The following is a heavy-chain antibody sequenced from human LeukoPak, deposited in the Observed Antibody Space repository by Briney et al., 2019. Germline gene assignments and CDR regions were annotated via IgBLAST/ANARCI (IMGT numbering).Heavy chain of an antibody. D-gene: IGHD3-16*01. CDR2: INPNSGGT. CDR1: GYTSTGYY. V-gene: IGHV1-2*02. J-gene: IGHJ4*02. CDR3: ARAFGGVVYFDY. Sequence: ASVKVSCKASGYTSTGYYMHWVRQAPGQGLEWMGWINPNSGGTNYAQKFQGRVTMTRDTSISTAYMELSRLRSDDTAVYYCARAFGGVVYFDYWGQGTLVTVSS.